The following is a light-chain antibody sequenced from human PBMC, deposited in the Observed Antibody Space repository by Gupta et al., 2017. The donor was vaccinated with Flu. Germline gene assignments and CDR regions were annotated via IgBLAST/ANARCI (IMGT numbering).Light chain of an antibody. CDR1: QSVSSTY. CDR2: GIS. J-gene: IGKJ5*01. CDR3: QQDGSPPLT. Sequence: EIVLTQSPGTLSLSPGERATLSCRASQSVSSTYLAWYQQKPGQGPRLLIYGISNRATGIPDRFSGSGSGTDFTLTISRLEPEDFAVYYCQQDGSPPLTFGQGTRLEIK. V-gene: IGKV3-20*01.